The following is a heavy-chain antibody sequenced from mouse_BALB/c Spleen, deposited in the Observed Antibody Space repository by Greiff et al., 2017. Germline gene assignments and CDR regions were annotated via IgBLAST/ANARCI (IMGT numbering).Heavy chain of an antibody. CDR2: ISSGGSYT. V-gene: IGHV5-6*01. D-gene: IGHD1-1*01. CDR1: GFTFSSYG. J-gene: IGHJ4*01. Sequence: EVKLVESGGDLVKPGGSLKLSCAASGFTFSSYGMSWVRQTPDKRLEWVATISSGGSYTYYPDSVKGRFTISRDNAKNTLYLQMSSLKSEDTAMYYCARPGYYYGSSYAMDYWGQGTSVTVSS. CDR3: ARPGYYYGSSYAMDY.